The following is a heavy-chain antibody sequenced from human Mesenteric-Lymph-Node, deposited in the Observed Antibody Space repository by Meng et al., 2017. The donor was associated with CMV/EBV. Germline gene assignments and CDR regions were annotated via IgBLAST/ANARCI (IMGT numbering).Heavy chain of an antibody. CDR2: ISSSGSTI. Sequence: GGSLRLSCAASGFTFSSYAMHWVRQAPGKGLEWVSHISSSGSTIYYADSVKGRFAISRDNVNNSLYLQMNNLRPEDTAMYFCARALHTGYYYYGMDVWGQGTTVTVSS. V-gene: IGHV3-48*04. CDR1: GFTFSSYA. CDR3: ARALHTGYYYYGMDV. D-gene: IGHD2-8*02. J-gene: IGHJ6*02.